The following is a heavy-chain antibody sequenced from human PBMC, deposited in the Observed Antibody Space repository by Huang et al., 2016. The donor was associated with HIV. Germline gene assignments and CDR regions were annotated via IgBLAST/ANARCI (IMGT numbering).Heavy chain of an antibody. V-gene: IGHV3-7*01. Sequence: VANIKQDGSETYYVDSVKGRFTISRDNAKNSLYLQMNSLRAEDTAVYYCASQPSPWGQGTLVTVSS. CDR2: IKQDGSET. CDR3: ASQPSP. J-gene: IGHJ5*02.